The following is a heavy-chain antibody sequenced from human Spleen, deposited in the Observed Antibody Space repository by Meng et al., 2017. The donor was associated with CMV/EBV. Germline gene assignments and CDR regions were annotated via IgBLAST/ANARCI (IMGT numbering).Heavy chain of an antibody. J-gene: IGHJ4*02. V-gene: IGHV3-53*01. CDR1: GFSVSSNY. Sequence: GGSLRLSCAASGFSVSSNYMGWVRQAPGKGLDWVSGISVGGETYYADSVKGRFTISRDNSKNTLYLQMSSLRAEDTAVYYCAKVSWPAVGADYWGQGTQVTVSS. CDR2: ISVGGET. CDR3: AKVSWPAVGADY. D-gene: IGHD6-13*01.